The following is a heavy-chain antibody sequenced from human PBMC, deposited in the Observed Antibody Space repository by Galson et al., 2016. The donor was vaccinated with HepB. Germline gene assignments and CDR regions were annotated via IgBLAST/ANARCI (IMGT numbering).Heavy chain of an antibody. V-gene: IGHV1-2*02. Sequence: SVKVSCKASGYIFTAYYIHWVRQAPGQGLEWMGWINPHSGGTNYAQKFQGRVTMTKDTSITPAYMELSRLRSDDTAVDYCAREQPLEGWYGSGSYFYWGQGTLVTASS. CDR3: AREQPLEGWYGSGSYFY. J-gene: IGHJ4*02. CDR1: GYIFTAYY. CDR2: INPHSGGT. D-gene: IGHD3-10*01.